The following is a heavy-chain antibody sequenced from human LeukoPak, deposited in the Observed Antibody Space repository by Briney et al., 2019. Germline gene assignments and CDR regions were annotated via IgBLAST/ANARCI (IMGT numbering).Heavy chain of an antibody. V-gene: IGHV4-59*01. D-gene: IGHD3-22*01. CDR1: GGSISSYY. Sequence: PSETLSLTCTVSGGSISSYYWSWIRQPPGKGLEWIGYIYYSGSTNYNPSLKSRVAISVDTSKNQFSLKLSSVTAADTAVYYCAKGHDYYDSSGYSVWGQRTLVTVSS. CDR3: AKGHDYYDSSGYSV. CDR2: IYYSGST. J-gene: IGHJ4*02.